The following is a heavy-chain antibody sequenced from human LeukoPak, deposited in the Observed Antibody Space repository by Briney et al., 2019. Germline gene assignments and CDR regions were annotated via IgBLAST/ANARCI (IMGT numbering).Heavy chain of an antibody. Sequence: GESLKISCKGSGYSFTSYWIGWVRQMPGKGLEWMGIIYPGDSDTRYSPSFQGQVTISADKSISTAYLQWSSLKASDTAMYYCARQRYSGYDLGVFDYWGQGTLVTVSS. D-gene: IGHD5-12*01. CDR2: IYPGDSDT. CDR1: GYSFTSYW. J-gene: IGHJ4*02. CDR3: ARQRYSGYDLGVFDY. V-gene: IGHV5-51*01.